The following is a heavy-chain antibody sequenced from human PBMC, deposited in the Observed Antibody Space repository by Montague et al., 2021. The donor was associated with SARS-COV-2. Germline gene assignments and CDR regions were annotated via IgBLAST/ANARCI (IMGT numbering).Heavy chain of an antibody. CDR3: ARESGSPTYYFYYGVDV. J-gene: IGHJ6*02. CDR2: IYYNGST. V-gene: IGHV4-59*12. CDR1: GGSLSSYY. Sequence: LVKPTQTLTLTCTVSGGSLSSYYWSWIRQPPGKGLEWIGYIYYNGSTNYNPSLKSRVTISVHTSNNQFSLKLSSVTAADTAVYYCARESGSPTYYFYYGVDVWGQGTTVTVSS. D-gene: IGHD1-26*01.